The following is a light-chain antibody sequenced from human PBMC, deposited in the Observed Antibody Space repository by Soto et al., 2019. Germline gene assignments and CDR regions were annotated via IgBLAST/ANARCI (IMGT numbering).Light chain of an antibody. CDR1: SGEVGGYNH. Sequence: QSALTQPASVSGSPGQSITISCAGTSGEVGGYNHVAWYQQHPGKAPKLMIYEVSKRPSGVSNRFSGSKSGNTASLNISGLQAEDEADHYCISYTGSSTSYVFGTGTKLTVL. CDR3: ISYTGSSTSYV. V-gene: IGLV2-14*01. CDR2: EVS. J-gene: IGLJ1*01.